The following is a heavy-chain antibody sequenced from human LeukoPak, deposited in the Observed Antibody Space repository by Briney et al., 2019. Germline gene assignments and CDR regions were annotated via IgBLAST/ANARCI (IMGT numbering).Heavy chain of an antibody. CDR1: GYTFTGYY. J-gene: IGHJ4*02. CDR2: INPNTGGT. CDR3: ARDQWSYYYDSSGYYYET. D-gene: IGHD3-22*01. Sequence: ASVKVSCKASGYTFTGYYMHWVRQAPGQGLEWMGWINPNTGGTNYAQKFQGRVTMTRDTSISTAYMELSRLRSDDTAVYYCARDQWSYYYDSSGYYYETWGQGTLVTVSS. V-gene: IGHV1-2*02.